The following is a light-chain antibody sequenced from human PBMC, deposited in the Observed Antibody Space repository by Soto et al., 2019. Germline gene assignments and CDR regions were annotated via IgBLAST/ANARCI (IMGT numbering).Light chain of an antibody. CDR1: QSVSSN. Sequence: ANGSVYQKKRASVACRASQSVSSNLAWYQQKPGQAPRLLIYGASTRATGIPARFSCSGSGTEFTLAISCLQSEDFAVYNCQQYNKWPRRFAQGTKVDIK. V-gene: IGKV3-15*01. CDR3: QQYNKWPRR. J-gene: IGKJ1*01. CDR2: GAS.